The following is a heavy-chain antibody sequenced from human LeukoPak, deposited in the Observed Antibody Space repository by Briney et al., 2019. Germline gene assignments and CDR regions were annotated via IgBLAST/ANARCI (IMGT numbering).Heavy chain of an antibody. Sequence: GASVKVSCKASGYTFTNYYIHWVRQAPGQGLEWMGMIDPSDGRPTYGQNFQGSVTMTKDTSTSTVYMELSSLRSEDTAVYYCARDRSSSGRLYFDYWGQGTLDSVSS. CDR1: GYTFTNYY. V-gene: IGHV1-46*01. CDR2: IDPSDGRP. D-gene: IGHD6-19*01. J-gene: IGHJ4*02. CDR3: ARDRSSSGRLYFDY.